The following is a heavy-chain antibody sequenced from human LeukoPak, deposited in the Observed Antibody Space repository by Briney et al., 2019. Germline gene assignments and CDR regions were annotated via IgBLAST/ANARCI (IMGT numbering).Heavy chain of an antibody. Sequence: SVKVSCKASGGTFSSYAISWVRQAPGQGLEWMGGIIPIFGTANYAQKFQGRVTITAGESTSTAYMELSSLRSEDSAVYYCARAENYDILTGSDYYYYGMDVWGKGTTVTVSS. V-gene: IGHV1-69*01. D-gene: IGHD3-9*01. CDR2: IIPIFGTA. J-gene: IGHJ6*04. CDR3: ARAENYDILTGSDYYYYGMDV. CDR1: GGTFSSYA.